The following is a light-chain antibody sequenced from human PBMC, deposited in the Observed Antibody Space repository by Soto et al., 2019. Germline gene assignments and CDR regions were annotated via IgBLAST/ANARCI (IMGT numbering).Light chain of an antibody. CDR1: QSISGW. V-gene: IGKV1-5*01. Sequence: DIQMTQSPSTLSASVGYRVTIACRASQSISGWLAWYQQKPGKAPKILIYDASSLKSGVPSRFSGSGSGTEFTLTISSPQADDFATYYCQQYDGYPKTFGQGTKVDIK. CDR3: QQYDGYPKT. CDR2: DAS. J-gene: IGKJ2*01.